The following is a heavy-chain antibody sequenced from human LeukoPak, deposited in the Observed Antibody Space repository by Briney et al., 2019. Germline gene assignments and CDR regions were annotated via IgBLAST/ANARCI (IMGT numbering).Heavy chain of an antibody. D-gene: IGHD1-14*01. CDR1: GFNFSSYA. CDR3: ARRAGIYSHPYDY. CDR2: ISGSGGST. Sequence: PGGSLRLSCAVSGFNFSSYAMSWVRQAPGKGLEWVSGISGSGGSTYYADSVKGRFTISRDKSNNTLYLQMNSLRAEDTAVYYCARRAGIYSHPYDYWGQGTLVTVSS. V-gene: IGHV3-23*01. J-gene: IGHJ4*02.